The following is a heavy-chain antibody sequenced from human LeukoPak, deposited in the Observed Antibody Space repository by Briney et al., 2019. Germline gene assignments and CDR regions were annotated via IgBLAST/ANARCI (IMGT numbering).Heavy chain of an antibody. CDR3: ARDLGRDYDFWSGYYTQHYFDY. V-gene: IGHV1-18*01. Sequence: ASVKVSCKASGYTFTSYGISWMRQAPGQGLEWMGWISAYNGNTNYAQKLQGRVTMTTDTSTSTAYMELRSLRSDDTAVYYCARDLGRDYDFWSGYYTQHYFDYWGQGTLVTVSS. CDR1: GYTFTSYG. J-gene: IGHJ4*02. CDR2: ISAYNGNT. D-gene: IGHD3-3*01.